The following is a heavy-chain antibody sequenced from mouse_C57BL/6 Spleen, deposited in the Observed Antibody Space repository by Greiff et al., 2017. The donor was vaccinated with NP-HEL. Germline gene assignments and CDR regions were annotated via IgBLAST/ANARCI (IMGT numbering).Heavy chain of an antibody. CDR1: GYTFTDYY. V-gene: IGHV1-76*01. CDR2: IYPGSGNT. Sequence: VQRVESGAELVRPGASVKLSCKASGYTFTDYYINWVKQRPGQGLEWIARIYPGSGNTYYNEKFKGKATLTAEKSSSTAYMQLSSLTSEDSAVYFCARLGSYDGYYYWGQGTTLTVSS. CDR3: ARLGSYDGYYY. J-gene: IGHJ2*01. D-gene: IGHD2-3*01.